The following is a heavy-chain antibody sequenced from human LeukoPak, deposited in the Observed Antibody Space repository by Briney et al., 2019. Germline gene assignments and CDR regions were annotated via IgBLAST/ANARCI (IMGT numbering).Heavy chain of an antibody. Sequence: PGGSLRLSCAASGFTFSSYAMSWVRQAPGKGLEWVSAISGSGGSTYYADSVKGRFTISRDNSKNTLYLQMNSLRAEDTAVYYCAKDPLPALRITIFGVDYWGQGTLVTVSS. D-gene: IGHD3-3*01. J-gene: IGHJ4*02. CDR3: AKDPLPALRITIFGVDY. V-gene: IGHV3-23*01. CDR2: ISGSGGST. CDR1: GFTFSSYA.